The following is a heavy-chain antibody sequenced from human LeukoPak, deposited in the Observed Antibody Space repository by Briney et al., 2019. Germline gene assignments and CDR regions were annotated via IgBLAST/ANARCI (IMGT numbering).Heavy chain of an antibody. CDR1: GYSISSGYY. CDR3: ARGAEVPAAPDFFDY. D-gene: IGHD2-2*01. J-gene: IGHJ4*02. Sequence: SETLSLTCTVSGYSISSGYYWGWIRQPPGKGLEWIGSIYHSGSTYYNPSLKSRVTISVDTSKNQFSLKLSSVTAADMAVYYCARGAEVPAAPDFFDYWGQGTLVTVSS. CDR2: IYHSGST. V-gene: IGHV4-38-2*02.